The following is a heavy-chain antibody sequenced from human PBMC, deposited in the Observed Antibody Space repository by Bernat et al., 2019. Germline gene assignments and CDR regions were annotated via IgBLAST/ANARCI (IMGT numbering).Heavy chain of an antibody. V-gene: IGHV3-49*03. CDR3: TKPTYYYDSSGYYLGAFDI. Sequence: EVQLVESGGGLVQPGRSLRLSCTASGFTFGDYAMSWFCQAPGKGLEWVGFIRSKAYGGTTEYAASVKGRFTISRDDSKSIAYLQMNSLKTEDTAVYYCTKPTYYYDSSGYYLGAFDIWGQGTMVTVSS. CDR1: GFTFGDYA. CDR2: IRSKAYGGTT. D-gene: IGHD3-22*01. J-gene: IGHJ3*02.